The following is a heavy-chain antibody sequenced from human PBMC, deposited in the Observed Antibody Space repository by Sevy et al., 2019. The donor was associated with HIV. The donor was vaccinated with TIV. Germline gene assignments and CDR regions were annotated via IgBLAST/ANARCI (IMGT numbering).Heavy chain of an antibody. CDR3: AGENAWGRGYS. Sequence: SETLSLTCTVSGGSITSLYWNWIRQPPGKGLEWIANIYYNGHINYNPSLKSRVTFSLDTSKNPFSLRLSSVTAADTAMYYCAGENAWGRGYSWGQGTLVTVS. D-gene: IGHD1-26*01. V-gene: IGHV4-59*08. J-gene: IGHJ4*02. CDR1: GGSITSLY. CDR2: IYYNGHI.